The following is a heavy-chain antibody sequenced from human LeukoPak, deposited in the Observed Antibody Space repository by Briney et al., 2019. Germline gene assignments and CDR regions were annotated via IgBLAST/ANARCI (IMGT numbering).Heavy chain of an antibody. D-gene: IGHD3-22*01. CDR1: GGTFSSYA. V-gene: IGHV1-69*13. J-gene: IGHJ4*02. CDR2: IIPIFGTA. Sequence: GASVTVSFTASGGTFSSYAISWVRQAPGQGLEWMGGIIPIFGTANYAQKFQGRVTITADESTSTAYMELSSLRSEDTAVYYCARDHYYDSSGYYSSGDYWGQGTLVTVSS. CDR3: ARDHYYDSSGYYSSGDY.